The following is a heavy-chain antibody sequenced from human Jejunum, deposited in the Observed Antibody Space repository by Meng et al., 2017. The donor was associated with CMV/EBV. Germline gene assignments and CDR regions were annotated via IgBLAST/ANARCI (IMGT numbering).Heavy chain of an antibody. CDR3: ARASNSAGWYGFDY. CDR2: VYTSGST. J-gene: IGHJ4*02. D-gene: IGHD6-19*01. Sequence: QVRLQESGPGLVKPSETLSRTCTVSGDSITGYYYNWIRQPAGKGLEWIGRVYTSGSTNYSPSLKSRVTMSVDTSMKQLSLKLTSVTAADTAVYYCARASNSAGWYGFDYWGQGTLVTVSS. V-gene: IGHV4-4*07. CDR1: GDSITGYY.